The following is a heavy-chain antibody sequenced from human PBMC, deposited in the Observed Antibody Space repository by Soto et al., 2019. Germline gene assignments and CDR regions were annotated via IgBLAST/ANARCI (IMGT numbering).Heavy chain of an antibody. CDR3: VTDIGGGSWYSLAY. Sequence: QVHLVESGGGVVQPGTSLRLACAASGFRFSGYGMEWVRQTPGKGLEWVGVIWYDGSKTFYADSVKGRFTISRDNSNNNVFLQMDSLRAEDTAAYHCVTDIGGGSWYSLAYWGPGSLVTVSS. CDR2: IWYDGSKT. J-gene: IGHJ4*02. CDR1: GFRFSGYG. D-gene: IGHD2-15*01. V-gene: IGHV3-33*03.